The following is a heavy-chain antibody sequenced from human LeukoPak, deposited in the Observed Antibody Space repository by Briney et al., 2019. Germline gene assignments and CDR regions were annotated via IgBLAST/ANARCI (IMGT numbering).Heavy chain of an antibody. D-gene: IGHD6-13*01. Sequence: PSETLSLTCTVSGGSISSYYWSWIRQPPGKGLEWIGYIYYSGSTNYNPSLKSRVTMSVDTSKNQFSLKLSSVTAADTAVYYCARGQLVRRAFDIWGQGTMVTVSS. CDR2: IYYSGST. CDR3: ARGQLVRRAFDI. J-gene: IGHJ3*02. CDR1: GGSISSYY. V-gene: IGHV4-59*12.